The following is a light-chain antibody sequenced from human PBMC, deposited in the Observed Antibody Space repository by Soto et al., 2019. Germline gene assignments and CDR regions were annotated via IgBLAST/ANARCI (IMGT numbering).Light chain of an antibody. CDR2: GVS. CDR3: QQYLRSPST. CDR1: ESVTSSS. V-gene: IGKV3-20*01. J-gene: IGKJ2*01. Sequence: EIVLTQSPGTLSLYPGERATLSCRASESVTSSSLAWYQQKLGQAPRLLMYGVSIRATGIPDRFRGSGSGTDFTLTISRLEPEDFAVYYCQQYLRSPSTFGQGTKVDIK.